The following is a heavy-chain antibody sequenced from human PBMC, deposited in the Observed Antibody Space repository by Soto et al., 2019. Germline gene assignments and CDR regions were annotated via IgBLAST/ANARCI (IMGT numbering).Heavy chain of an antibody. V-gene: IGHV1-18*01. CDR1: GYSFTDYG. D-gene: IGHD2-2*01. CDR2: ISTYNGNT. Sequence: ASVKVSCRASGYSFTDYGIHWVRQAPGQGLAWMGWISTYNGNTNYAQKLQGRVTMTTDTSTTTAYMELRSLRSDDTAVFYCARERDASSWSSAEYLKNCGQVTLVTVAS. J-gene: IGHJ1*01. CDR3: ARERDASSWSSAEYLKN.